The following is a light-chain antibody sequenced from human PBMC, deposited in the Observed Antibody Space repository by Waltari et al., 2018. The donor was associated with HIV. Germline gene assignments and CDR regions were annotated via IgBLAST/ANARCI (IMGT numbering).Light chain of an antibody. V-gene: IGLV2-14*03. Sequence: QSALTQPDSVSGSPGQSITISCTGTSSDVGGYSFVYCYQHHPGKAPKLMIFDVSNRPSGVSDRFSGSKSGNTASLTISGLQVEDEADYYCSSYTSTTTLEVFGGGTKLTVL. CDR1: SSDVGGYSF. J-gene: IGLJ2*01. CDR2: DVS. CDR3: SSYTSTTTLEV.